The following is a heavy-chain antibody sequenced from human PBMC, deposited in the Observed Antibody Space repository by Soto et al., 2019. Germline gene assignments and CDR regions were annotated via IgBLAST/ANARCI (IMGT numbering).Heavy chain of an antibody. CDR3: ASSGSYECYYFDY. J-gene: IGHJ4*02. CDR2: IWYDGSNK. D-gene: IGHD1-26*01. V-gene: IGHV3-33*01. CDR1: GFTFSSYG. Sequence: GGSLRLSCAASGFTFSSYGMHWVRQAPGKGLEWVAVIWYDGSNKYYADSVKGRFTISRDNSKNTLYLQMNSLRAEDTAVYYCASSGSYECYYFDYWGQGTLVTVSS.